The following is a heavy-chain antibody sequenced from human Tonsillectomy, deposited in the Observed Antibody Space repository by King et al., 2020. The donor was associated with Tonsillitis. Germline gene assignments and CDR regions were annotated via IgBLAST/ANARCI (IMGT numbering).Heavy chain of an antibody. D-gene: IGHD3-22*01. CDR3: AGYDTSGYND. CDR1: GGSISGFY. V-gene: IGHV4-59*01. Sequence: VQLQESGPGLVKPSETLSLTCTVSGGSISGFYWSWIRQPPGKGLEWIGYIYYSGSTNYNPPLKSRVTISVDTSKNQFSLKLSSVTAADTAVYYCAGYDTSGYNDWGQGTLVTVSS. CDR2: IYYSGST. J-gene: IGHJ4*02.